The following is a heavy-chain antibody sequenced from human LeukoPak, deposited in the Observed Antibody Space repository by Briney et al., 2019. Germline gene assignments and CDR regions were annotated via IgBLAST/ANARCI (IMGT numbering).Heavy chain of an antibody. CDR2: IYYSGST. D-gene: IGHD3-16*02. J-gene: IGHJ4*02. CDR3: ARMVYIRLGELSILRLSSYYFDY. V-gene: IGHV4-31*03. CDR1: GGSISSGGYY. Sequence: PSQTLSLTCTVSGGSISSGGYYWSWIRQHPGKGLEWIGYIYYSGSTYYNPSLKSRVTISVDTSKNQFSLKLSSVTAADTAVYYCARMVYIRLGELSILRLSSYYFDYWGQGTLVTVSS.